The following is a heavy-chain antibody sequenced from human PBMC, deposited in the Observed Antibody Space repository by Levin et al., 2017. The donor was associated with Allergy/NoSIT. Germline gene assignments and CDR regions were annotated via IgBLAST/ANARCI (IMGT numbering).Heavy chain of an antibody. D-gene: IGHD5-12*01. Sequence: SQTLSLPCAISGDRVSSTSVAWNWIRQSPSRGLEWLGRTYYRSKWSNDYAVSVKSRITINPDTSKNQFSLQLNSVTPEDTAVYYCARTLAAMRNFDYWGQGTLVTVSS. J-gene: IGHJ4*02. V-gene: IGHV6-1*01. CDR1: GDRVSSTSVA. CDR3: ARTLAAMRNFDY. CDR2: TYYRSKWSN.